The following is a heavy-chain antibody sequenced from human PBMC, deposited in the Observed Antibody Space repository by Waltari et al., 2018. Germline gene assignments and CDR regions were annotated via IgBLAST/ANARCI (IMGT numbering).Heavy chain of an antibody. V-gene: IGHV3-74*01. CDR3: VREGHDYYNEGDAFDI. J-gene: IGHJ3*02. Sequence: EVQLVESGGGLVQSGGSLRLSCAASGFSISSYWTHWVRQAPVQGLVWVSHITTDVTSTNYADSVKGRFTISRDSAKNTLYLQMNSLRAEDTALYYCVREGHDYYNEGDAFDIWGHGTMVTVSS. CDR1: GFSISSYW. D-gene: IGHD2-21*02. CDR2: ITTDVTST.